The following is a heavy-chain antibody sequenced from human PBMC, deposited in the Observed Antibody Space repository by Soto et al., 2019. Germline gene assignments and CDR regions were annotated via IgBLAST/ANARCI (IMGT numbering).Heavy chain of an antibody. Sequence: SETLSLTCTVSGGSISSGGYYWSWIRQHPGKGLEWIGYIYYSRSTYYNPSLKSRVTISVDTSKNQFSLKLSSVTAADTAVYYCARTTVTTYYHYGMDVWGQGTTVTVSS. J-gene: IGHJ6*02. CDR2: IYYSRST. CDR3: ARTTVTTYYHYGMDV. V-gene: IGHV4-31*03. D-gene: IGHD4-17*01. CDR1: GGSISSGGYY.